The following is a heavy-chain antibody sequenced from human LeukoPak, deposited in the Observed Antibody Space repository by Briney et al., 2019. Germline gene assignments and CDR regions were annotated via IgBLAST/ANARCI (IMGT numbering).Heavy chain of an antibody. J-gene: IGHJ5*02. V-gene: IGHV3-66*01. CDR2: IYSGGST. Sequence: PGGSLRLSCAASGFTVSSNYMSWVRQAPGKGLEWVSVIYSGGSTYYADSVKGRFTISRDNSKNTLYLQMNSLKAEDTAVYYCARVAEGWLHADWFDPWGQGTLVTVSS. CDR3: ARVAEGWLHADWFDP. D-gene: IGHD5-24*01. CDR1: GFTVSSNY.